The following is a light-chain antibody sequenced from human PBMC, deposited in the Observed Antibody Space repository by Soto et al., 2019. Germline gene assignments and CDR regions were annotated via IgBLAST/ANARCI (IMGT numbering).Light chain of an antibody. J-gene: IGKJ4*01. CDR1: QSISSY. V-gene: IGKV3-11*01. CDR3: QQRSNWPLT. Sequence: EIVLTQSPATLSLSPGERATLSCRASQSISSYLAWYQQKPGQAPRLLIYDASNRATGIPARFSGSGSGTDFTLTISSLEPEDFAVYYCQQRSNWPLTFGGGXKXXI. CDR2: DAS.